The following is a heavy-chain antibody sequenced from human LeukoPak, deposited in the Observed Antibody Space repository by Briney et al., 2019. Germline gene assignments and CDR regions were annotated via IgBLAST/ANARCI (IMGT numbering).Heavy chain of an antibody. CDR2: IYPGDSNT. CDR3: ARRLWFGDQEVFDV. CDR1: GYNFSNYW. V-gene: IGHV5-51*01. J-gene: IGHJ3*01. Sequence: GESLKISCKGSGYNFSNYWIGWVRPMPGKRLAWRGIIYPGDSNTRSSPSFQGQVTISADKPIATAVLQWSSLKASDTAIYYCARRLWFGDQEVFDVWGQGTMVTVSS. D-gene: IGHD3-10*01.